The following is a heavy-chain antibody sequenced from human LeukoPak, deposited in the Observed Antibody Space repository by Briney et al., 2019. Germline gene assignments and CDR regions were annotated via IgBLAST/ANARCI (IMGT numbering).Heavy chain of an antibody. CDR3: ARDRGGIAAAGTDY. D-gene: IGHD6-13*01. CDR2: ISSSSNYI. V-gene: IGHV3-21*01. CDR1: GFTFSRNW. J-gene: IGHJ4*02. Sequence: GSLRLSCVGSGFTFSRNWMNWVRQAPGKGLEWVSSISSSSNYIYYADSVKGRFTISRDNARNSLYLQMNSLRAEDTAVYYCARDRGGIAAAGTDYWGQGTLVTVSS.